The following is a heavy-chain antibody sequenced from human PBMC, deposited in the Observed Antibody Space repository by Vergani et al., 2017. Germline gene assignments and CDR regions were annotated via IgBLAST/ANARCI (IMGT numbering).Heavy chain of an antibody. Sequence: EVLLVESGGDLVQPGGSLRLSCEASGFTFGTSAMSWVRQAPGKGLEWVSGISGSGDTTNYADSVKGRVTISRDNSNNTLYLQMNSLRAEDTAIYYCAGAQGTSAYYYGGFDYWSQGILVAVSS. CDR1: GFTFGTSA. CDR2: ISGSGDTT. J-gene: IGHJ4*02. CDR3: AGAQGTSAYYYGGFDY. V-gene: IGHV3-23*04. D-gene: IGHD3-22*01.